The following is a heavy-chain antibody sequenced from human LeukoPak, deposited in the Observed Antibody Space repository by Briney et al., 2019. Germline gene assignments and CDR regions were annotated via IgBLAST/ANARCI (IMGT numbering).Heavy chain of an antibody. Sequence: GESLKISCKGFGYNFSTYWIAWVRQMPGKGLEWMGIIYPGDSDTRYSPSFQGQVTISAVKSISTAYLQWSSLKASDTAMYYCARSTGWYYDSSGYYWFDYWGQGTLVTVSS. J-gene: IGHJ4*02. CDR3: ARSTGWYYDSSGYYWFDY. CDR2: IYPGDSDT. CDR1: GYNFSTYW. V-gene: IGHV5-51*01. D-gene: IGHD3-22*01.